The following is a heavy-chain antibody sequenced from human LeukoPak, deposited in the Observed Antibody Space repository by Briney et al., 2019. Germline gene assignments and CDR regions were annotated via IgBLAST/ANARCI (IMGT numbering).Heavy chain of an antibody. J-gene: IGHJ5*02. CDR1: GYSFTNYW. Sequence: GESLRISCKGSGYSFTNYWIALVRQMPGKGLEWMGIIYPGDSDTRYSPSFQGHVTISADKSINTAYLQWSSLKASDTAIYYCARRGVRDWFDLWGQGTLLTVSS. CDR2: IYPGDSDT. V-gene: IGHV5-51*01. D-gene: IGHD3-10*01. CDR3: ARRGVRDWFDL.